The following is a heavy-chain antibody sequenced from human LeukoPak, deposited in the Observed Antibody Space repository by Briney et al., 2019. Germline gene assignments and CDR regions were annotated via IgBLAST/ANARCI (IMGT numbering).Heavy chain of an antibody. CDR1: GFTFDDYV. D-gene: IGHD1-26*01. V-gene: IGHV3-43*02. CDR3: VKVWQPGRSYAFDI. J-gene: IGHJ3*02. Sequence: GGSLRLPCAASGFTFDDYVMHWVRQAPGRGLEWVSLISGDGGSTYYADSVKGRFTISRDNSKNSLYLLMNSLRTEDTALYYCVKVWQPGRSYAFDIWGQGTMVTVSS. CDR2: ISGDGGST.